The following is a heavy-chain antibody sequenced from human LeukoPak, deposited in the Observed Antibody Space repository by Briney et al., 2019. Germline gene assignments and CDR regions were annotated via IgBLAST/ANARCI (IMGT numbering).Heavy chain of an antibody. J-gene: IGHJ4*02. CDR3: AKGKAYYYGSGTPFDY. CDR2: ISGSGGST. D-gene: IGHD3-10*01. V-gene: IGHV3-23*01. CDR1: GFTFSSYA. Sequence: GGSLRLSCAASGFTFSSYAMSWVRQAPGKGLEWVSAISGSGGSTYYADSVKGRFTISRDNSKNTLYLQMNSLRAEDTAVYYCAKGKAYYYGSGTPFDYWGQGTLVTVSS.